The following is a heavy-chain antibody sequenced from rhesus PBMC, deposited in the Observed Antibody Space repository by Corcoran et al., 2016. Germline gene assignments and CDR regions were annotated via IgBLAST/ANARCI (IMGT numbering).Heavy chain of an antibody. CDR3: ARDRYYYDSGYLYY. CDR1: GYSISSGYD. V-gene: IGHV4-76*01. D-gene: IGHD3-28*01. Sequence: QVQLQESGPGVEKPSETLSLTCAVSGYSISSGYDWSWIRQPPGKGLEWIGYIYGSSGSTNYNPSLKNRVTISKDTSKNQFSLKLSSVTAADTAVYYCARDRYYYDSGYLYYWGQGVLVTVSS. CDR2: IYGSSGST. J-gene: IGHJ4*01.